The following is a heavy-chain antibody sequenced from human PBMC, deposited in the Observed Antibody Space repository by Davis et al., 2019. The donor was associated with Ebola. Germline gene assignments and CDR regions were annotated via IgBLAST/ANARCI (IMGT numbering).Heavy chain of an antibody. V-gene: IGHV3-23*01. Sequence: GGSLRLSCAASGFTFSDYWMHWVRRAPGKGLEWVSTLGLSADTYYADSVKGRFTISRDNSKNTLHLQMNSLRVEDTAIYYCAKDTSNVWFDVWGQGTMVTVSS. J-gene: IGHJ3*01. CDR3: AKDTSNVWFDV. CDR1: GFTFSDYW. D-gene: IGHD6-19*01. CDR2: LGLSADT.